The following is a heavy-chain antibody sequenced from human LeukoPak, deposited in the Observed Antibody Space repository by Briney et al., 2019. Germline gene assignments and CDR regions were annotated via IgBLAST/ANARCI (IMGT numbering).Heavy chain of an antibody. J-gene: IGHJ4*02. V-gene: IGHV4-61*02. CDR3: ARDHSSGWLA. Sequence: SETLSLTCTVSGGSISSGSYYWSWIRQPAGKGLEWIGRIYTSGSTNYNPSLKSRVTISVDTSKNQFSLKLSSVTAADTAVYYCARDHSSGWLAWGQGTLVTVYS. CDR2: IYTSGST. CDR1: GGSISSGSYY. D-gene: IGHD6-19*01.